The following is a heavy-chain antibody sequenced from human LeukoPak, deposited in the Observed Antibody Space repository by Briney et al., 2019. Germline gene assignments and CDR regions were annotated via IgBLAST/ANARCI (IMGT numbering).Heavy chain of an antibody. CDR3: ARGPAGAGMDV. Sequence: SETLSLTCTVSGGSIRSSSFYWGWLRQPPGKGLQWNGEINHSGSTNYNPSLKSRVTISVDTSKNQFSLKLSSVTAADTAVYYCARGPAGAGMDVWGKGTTVTVSS. CDR1: GGSIRSSSFY. V-gene: IGHV4-39*07. J-gene: IGHJ6*03. D-gene: IGHD3-10*01. CDR2: INHSGST.